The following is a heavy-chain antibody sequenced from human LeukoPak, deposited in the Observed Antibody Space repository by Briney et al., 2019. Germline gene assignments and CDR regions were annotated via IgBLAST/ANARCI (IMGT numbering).Heavy chain of an antibody. CDR1: GFIFSTYE. CDR2: ISTSGSTI. Sequence: GGSLRLSCAASGFIFSTYEMHWVRQAPGKGLEWVSYISTSGSTIYYADSVKGRSTFSRDNARNSLFLQMNRLRAEDTAVYYCARDGPAYSFEYWGQGTLVTVSS. J-gene: IGHJ4*02. CDR3: ARDGPAYSFEY. D-gene: IGHD2-21*01. V-gene: IGHV3-48*03.